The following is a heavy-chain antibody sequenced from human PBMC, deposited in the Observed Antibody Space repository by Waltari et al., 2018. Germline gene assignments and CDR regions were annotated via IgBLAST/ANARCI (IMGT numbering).Heavy chain of an antibody. CDR3: AREPHPVAGTSFGWDYYYGMDV. V-gene: IGHV3-9*01. CDR2: ISWNSGSA. CDR1: GFTFEDYA. J-gene: IGHJ6*02. Sequence: EVQLVESGGGLEQPGESLRLSCATSGFTFEDYAMHWVRQAPGKGLEWVAGISWNSGSAAYGDSVKGRFTISRDNAKNSLYLQMNSLRAEDTAVYYCAREPHPVAGTSFGWDYYYGMDVWGQGTTVTVSS. D-gene: IGHD6-19*01.